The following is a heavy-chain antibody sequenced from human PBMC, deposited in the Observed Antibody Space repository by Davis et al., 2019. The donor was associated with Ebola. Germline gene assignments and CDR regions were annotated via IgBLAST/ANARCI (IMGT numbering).Heavy chain of an antibody. V-gene: IGHV1-46*01. CDR1: GYTFTRYD. J-gene: IGHJ3*02. Sequence: ASVKVSCKASGYTFTRYDMHWVRQAPGQGLEWMGMINPNDGRTIYAQKFQGRVTVTRDTSTTTVYMDLSSLTSDDTAVYYCARVSGPATIFPVGDALDTWGQGTMVTVSS. CDR2: INPNDGRT. CDR3: ARVSGPATIFPVGDALDT. D-gene: IGHD3-10*02.